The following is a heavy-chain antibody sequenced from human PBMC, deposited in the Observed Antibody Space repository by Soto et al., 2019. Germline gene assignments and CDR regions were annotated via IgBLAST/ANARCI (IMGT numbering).Heavy chain of an antibody. D-gene: IGHD2-2*01. Sequence: QVQLVESGGGVVQPGRSLRLSCAASGFTFSSYGMHWVRQAPGKGLEWVAVISYDGSNKYYADSVKGRFTISRDNSKNTLYLQMNSLRAEDTAVYYCANLVVYCISTSCPSFWGQGTLVTVSS. J-gene: IGHJ4*02. V-gene: IGHV3-30*18. CDR2: ISYDGSNK. CDR1: GFTFSSYG. CDR3: ANLVVYCISTSCPSF.